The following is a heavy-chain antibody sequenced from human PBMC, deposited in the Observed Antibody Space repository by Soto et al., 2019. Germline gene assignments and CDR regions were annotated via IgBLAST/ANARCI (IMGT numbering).Heavy chain of an antibody. J-gene: IGHJ4*02. CDR2: ISYDGSNK. CDR1: GFTFSNYG. D-gene: IGHD6-25*01. CDR3: AKDLHSSGWAAYNFDY. Sequence: QPGGSLRLSCAASGFTFSNYGMHWVRQAPGKGLEWVALISYDGSNKYYADSVKGRFTISRDSTKNTLFLQMNSLRLDDSAVYYCAKDLHSSGWAAYNFDYWGQGALVTASS. V-gene: IGHV3-30*18.